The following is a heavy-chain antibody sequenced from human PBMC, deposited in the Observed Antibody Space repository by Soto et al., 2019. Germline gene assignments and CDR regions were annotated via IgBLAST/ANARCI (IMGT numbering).Heavy chain of an antibody. V-gene: IGHV3-30*18. Sequence: GGSLRLSCAASGFTFSSYGMHWVRQAPGKGLEWVAVISYDGSNKYYADSVKGRFTISRDNSKNTLYLQMNSLRAEDTAVYYCAKEALLLWFGRSYYMDVWGKGTTVTVSS. CDR1: GFTFSSYG. J-gene: IGHJ6*03. CDR3: AKEALLLWFGRSYYMDV. CDR2: ISYDGSNK. D-gene: IGHD3-10*01.